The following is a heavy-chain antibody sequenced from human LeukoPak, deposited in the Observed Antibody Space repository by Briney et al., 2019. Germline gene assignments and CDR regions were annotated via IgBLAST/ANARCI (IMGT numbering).Heavy chain of an antibody. V-gene: IGHV3-7*01. J-gene: IGHJ4*02. CDR3: ARGSDYHILTGYLDY. Sequence: GGSLRLSCAASGFTFSSYWMTWVRQAPGKGLEWVANINQDGSEKYYVDSVKGRFTISRDNAKNSLYLQLNSLRAEDTAIYYCARGSDYHILTGYLDYWGQGTLVTVSS. CDR1: GFTFSSYW. CDR2: INQDGSEK. D-gene: IGHD3-9*01.